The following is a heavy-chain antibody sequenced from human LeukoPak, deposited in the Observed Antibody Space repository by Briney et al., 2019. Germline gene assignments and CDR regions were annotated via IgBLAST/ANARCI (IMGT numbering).Heavy chain of an antibody. CDR2: IIPIFGTA. D-gene: IGHD3-16*02. J-gene: IGHJ4*02. V-gene: IGHV1-69*01. CDR3: ARDNDYVWGSYRPFDY. CDR1: GGTFSSYA. Sequence: GSSVKASCKASGGTFSSYAISWVRQAPGQGLEWMEGIIPIFGTANYAQKFQGRVTITADESTSTAYMELSSLRSEDTAVYYCARDNDYVWGSYRPFDYWGQGTLVTVSS.